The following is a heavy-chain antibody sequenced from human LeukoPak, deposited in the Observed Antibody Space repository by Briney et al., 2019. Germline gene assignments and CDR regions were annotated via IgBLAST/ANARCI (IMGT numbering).Heavy chain of an antibody. CDR1: GFRFSSYD. CDR3: AKQGEESRYDSSDYIDY. Sequence: GGSLRLPCAASGFRFSSYDMNWVRQAPGKGLEWVSSISSSSSYIYYADSVKGRFAISRDNAKNSLYLQMNSLRAEDTAVYYCAKQGEESRYDSSDYIDYWGQGTLVTVSS. D-gene: IGHD3-22*01. J-gene: IGHJ4*02. CDR2: ISSSSSYI. V-gene: IGHV3-21*01.